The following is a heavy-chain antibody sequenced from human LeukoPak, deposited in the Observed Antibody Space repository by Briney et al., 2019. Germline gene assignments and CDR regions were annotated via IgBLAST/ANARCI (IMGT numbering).Heavy chain of an antibody. J-gene: IGHJ4*02. CDR3: AGHHPRNTVDF. CDR2: ISYSGST. V-gene: IGHV4-59*08. CDR1: GGSISSYY. D-gene: IGHD2/OR15-2a*01. Sequence: SEALSLTCTVSGGSISSYYWSWIRQPPGKGLEWIGYISYSGSTKYNPSLKSRVTISLDTSKNQFSLKLSSVTAADTAVYYCAGHHPRNTVDFWGQGTLVTVSS.